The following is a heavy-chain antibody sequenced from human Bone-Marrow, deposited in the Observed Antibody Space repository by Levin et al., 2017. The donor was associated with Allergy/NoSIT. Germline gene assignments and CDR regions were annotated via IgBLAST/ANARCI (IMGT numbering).Heavy chain of an antibody. Sequence: SCAASGITFRGEWMNWVRQAPGKGLEWVAAIKYDGSDKYYGDSVRGRFTISRDNAKNSLFLQMNSLRAEDTAVYYCARKNDFDNWGQGTMVTVSP. CDR1: GITFRGEW. V-gene: IGHV3-7*01. CDR3: ARKNDFDN. J-gene: IGHJ3*02. CDR2: IKYDGSDK.